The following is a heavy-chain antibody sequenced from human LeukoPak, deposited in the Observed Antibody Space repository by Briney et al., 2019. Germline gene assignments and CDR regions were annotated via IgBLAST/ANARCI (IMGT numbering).Heavy chain of an antibody. J-gene: IGHJ4*02. V-gene: IGHV1-8*02. CDR1: GYTFTSYG. CDR3: ARGARGWADY. D-gene: IGHD6-19*01. Sequence: GPVKVSCKASGYTFTSYGISWVRQATGQGLEWMGWMNPNSGNTGYAQKFQGRVTMTRNTSISTAYMELSSLRSEDTAVCYCARGARGWADYWGQGTLVTVSS. CDR2: MNPNSGNT.